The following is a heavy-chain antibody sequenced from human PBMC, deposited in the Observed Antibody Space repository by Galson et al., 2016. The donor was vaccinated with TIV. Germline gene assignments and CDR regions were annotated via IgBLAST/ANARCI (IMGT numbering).Heavy chain of an antibody. CDR2: IIPGFGTV. CDR3: ARTSYTPMGY. CDR1: GGTFSSFA. V-gene: IGHV1-69*13. J-gene: IGHJ4*01. D-gene: IGHD5-18*01. Sequence: SVKVSCKASGGTFSSFALNWVRQAPGQGLEWIGEIIPGFGTVRYAQKFQARVTITADESATTSFMELSSLTSVDTAVYYCARTSYTPMGYWGQGTLVTVSS.